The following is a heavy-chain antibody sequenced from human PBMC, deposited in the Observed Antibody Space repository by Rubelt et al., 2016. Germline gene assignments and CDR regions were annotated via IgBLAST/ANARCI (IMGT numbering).Heavy chain of an antibody. CDR2: MRIKAYGETK. CDR3: ARGDYYGSGSSGLWFDS. CDR1: GFTLSSYS. D-gene: IGHD3-10*01. J-gene: IGHJ5*01. Sequence: EVQLVESGGGLVKPGGSLRLSCAASGFTLSSYSMNWVRQAPGKGLEWVGFMRIKAYGETKEYAASVKGRFIISRDYSKNTAYLQMNSLKTEDTALYYCARGDYYGSGSSGLWFDSWGQGTLVTVSS. V-gene: IGHV3-49*04.